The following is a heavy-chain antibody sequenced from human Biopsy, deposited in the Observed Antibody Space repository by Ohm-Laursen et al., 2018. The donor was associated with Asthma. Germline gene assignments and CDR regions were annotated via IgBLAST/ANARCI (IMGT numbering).Heavy chain of an antibody. CDR3: ARSFHFWSPYHAEHYQP. CDR1: GFTFGDYW. CDR2: INHDGTEK. J-gene: IGHJ1*01. D-gene: IGHD3-3*02. Sequence: SLRLSCAATGFTFGDYWMSWVRQVPGKGLEWVANINHDGTEKNHVDSLKGRFTISRDNTKNSLYLQMTSLRAEDTAVYYWARSFHFWSPYHAEHYQPWGQGTLVTVPS. V-gene: IGHV3-7*01.